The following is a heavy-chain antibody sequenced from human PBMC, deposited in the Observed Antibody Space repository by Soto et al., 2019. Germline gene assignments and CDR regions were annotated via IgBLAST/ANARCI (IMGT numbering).Heavy chain of an antibody. J-gene: IGHJ3*02. CDR3: AGGLSGYQPYDAFDI. D-gene: IGHD3-22*01. Sequence: GSLRLPCAASGFTFSSYWMSWVRQAPGKGLEWVSYISSSSSTIYYADSVKGRFTISRDNAKNSLYLQMNSLRDEDTAVYYCAGGLSGYQPYDAFDIWCQGTMVTVSS. V-gene: IGHV3-48*02. CDR1: GFTFSSYW. CDR2: ISSSSSTI.